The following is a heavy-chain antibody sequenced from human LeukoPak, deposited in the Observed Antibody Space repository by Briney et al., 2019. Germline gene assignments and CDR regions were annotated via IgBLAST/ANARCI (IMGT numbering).Heavy chain of an antibody. V-gene: IGHV3-43D*03. D-gene: IGHD3-9*01. CDR2: INWDATAA. CDR3: AKDSVVLTGAVDS. Sequence: PGGSLRLSCAASGFTFDEHAMHWVRQPPRKPLEWVSLINWDATAAYYADSVKGRFTVSRDNHKNSLSLQMNSLRPEDTALYYCAKDSVVLTGAVDSWGHGTLVTVSS. CDR1: GFTFDEHA. J-gene: IGHJ5*01.